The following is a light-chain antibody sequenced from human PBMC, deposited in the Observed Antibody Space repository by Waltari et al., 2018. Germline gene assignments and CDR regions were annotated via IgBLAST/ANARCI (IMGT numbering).Light chain of an antibody. CDR1: QSVSSRH. Sequence: ENVLTQSPGTLSLSPGEGATLSCRASQSVSSRHLAWYQQKPGQAPSLLIYDASSRATGIPDRFSGRASGTDFTLTISRLEPEDSAVYYCQQYGSSPLYTFGQGTKLEIK. J-gene: IGKJ2*01. V-gene: IGKV3-20*01. CDR2: DAS. CDR3: QQYGSSPLYT.